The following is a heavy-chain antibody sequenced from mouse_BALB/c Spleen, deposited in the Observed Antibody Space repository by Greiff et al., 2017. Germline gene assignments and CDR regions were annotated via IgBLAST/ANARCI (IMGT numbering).Heavy chain of an antibody. D-gene: IGHD1-1*02. CDR3: ARDGDYAMDY. Sequence: EVKLVESGGGLVKPGGSLKLSCAASGFTFSSYSMSWVRQSPEKRLEWVAEISSGGSYTHYPDPVTGRFTISRDNAKNTLYLEMSSLRSEDTAMYYCARDGDYAMDYWGQGTAVTVAS. J-gene: IGHJ4*01. CDR2: ISSGGSYT. V-gene: IGHV5-9-4*01. CDR1: GFTFSSYS.